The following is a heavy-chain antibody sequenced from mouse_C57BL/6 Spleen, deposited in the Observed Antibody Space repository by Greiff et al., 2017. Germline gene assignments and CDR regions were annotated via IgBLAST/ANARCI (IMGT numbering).Heavy chain of an antibody. CDR3: ARSTMVTTRGWFAY. CDR1: GYSITSGYY. Sequence: EVQLVESGPGLVKPSQSLSLTCSVTGYSITSGYYWNWIRQFPGNKLEWMGYISYDGSNNYNPSLKNRISITRDTSKNQFFLKLNSVTTEDTATYYCARSTMVTTRGWFAYWGQGTLVTVSA. CDR2: ISYDGSN. J-gene: IGHJ3*01. V-gene: IGHV3-6*01. D-gene: IGHD2-2*01.